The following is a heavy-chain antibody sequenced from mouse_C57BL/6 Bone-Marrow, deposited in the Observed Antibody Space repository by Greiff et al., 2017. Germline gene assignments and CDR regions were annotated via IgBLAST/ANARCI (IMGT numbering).Heavy chain of an antibody. CDR1: GYTFTTYP. V-gene: IGHV1-47*01. J-gene: IGHJ3*01. Sequence: QVQLQQSGAELVKPGASVKMSCKASGYTFTTYPIEWMKQNHGKSLEWIGNFHPYNVDTKYNEKFKGKATLTVEKSSSTVYLELSRLTSDDSAVYCCAKADSGFGLGYWDQGTLITVTA. CDR2: FHPYNVDT. CDR3: AKADSGFGLGY. D-gene: IGHD1-3*01.